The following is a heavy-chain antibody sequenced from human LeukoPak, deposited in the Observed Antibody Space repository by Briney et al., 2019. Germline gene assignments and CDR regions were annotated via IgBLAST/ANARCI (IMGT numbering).Heavy chain of an antibody. CDR3: ARHYPDCSGGSCYSHHYYYGMDV. D-gene: IGHD2-15*01. J-gene: IGHJ6*02. V-gene: IGHV5-10-1*01. CDR2: IDPSDSYT. Sequence: GESLKISCKGSGYSFTSYWISWVRQMPGKGLEWMGRIDPSDSYTNYSPSFQGHVTISADKSISTAYLQWSSLKASDTAMYYCARHYPDCSGGSCYSHHYYYGMDVWGQGTTVTVSS. CDR1: GYSFTSYW.